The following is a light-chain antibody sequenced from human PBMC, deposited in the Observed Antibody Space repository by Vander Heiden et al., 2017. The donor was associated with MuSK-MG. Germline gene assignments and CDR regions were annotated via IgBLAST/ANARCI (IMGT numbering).Light chain of an antibody. CDR2: GAS. Sequence: EIVLTQSPGTLSLSPGERATLSCRASQTISSSYLGWYQQKPGQAPRLLIYGASSRATGVPDRFSGSGSGTDFTLTMSRLEPEDFAVYYCQQCGSAPLFTFGYWTK. J-gene: IGKJ3*01. CDR1: QTISSSY. CDR3: QQCGSAPLFT. V-gene: IGKV3-20*01.